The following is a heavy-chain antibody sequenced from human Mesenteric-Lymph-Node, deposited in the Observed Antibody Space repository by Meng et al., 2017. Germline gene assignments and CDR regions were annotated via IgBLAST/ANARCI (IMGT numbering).Heavy chain of an antibody. CDR1: GYTFTSYD. J-gene: IGHJ6*02. Sequence: ASVKVSCKASGYTFTSYDINWVRQATGQGLEWMGWMYPNSGNTGYAQKFQGRVTITRNTSISTAYMELSSPRSEDTAVYYCARGVLAAAGTYYYYGMDVWGQGTTVTVSS. CDR3: ARGVLAAAGTYYYYGMDV. CDR2: MYPNSGNT. D-gene: IGHD6-13*01. V-gene: IGHV1-8*01.